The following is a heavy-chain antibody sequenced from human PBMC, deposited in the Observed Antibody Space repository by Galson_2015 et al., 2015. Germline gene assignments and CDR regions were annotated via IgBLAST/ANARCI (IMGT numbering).Heavy chain of an antibody. Sequence: SETLSLTCTVSGGFISSSPNYWAWLRQPPGKGLEWIGSIHYKGSTSYKPSLKSRVTISVDTSKNQLSLKLSSVTAADTAVYYCVRRLNLPYYEILTEWSGAFNIWGQGTMVTVSS. D-gene: IGHD3-9*01. CDR2: IHYKGST. CDR1: GGFISSSPNY. CDR3: VRRLNLPYYEILTEWSGAFNI. J-gene: IGHJ3*02. V-gene: IGHV4-39*01.